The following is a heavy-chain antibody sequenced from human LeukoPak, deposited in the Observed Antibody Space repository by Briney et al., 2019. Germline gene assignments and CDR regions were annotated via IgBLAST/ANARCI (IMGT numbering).Heavy chain of an antibody. J-gene: IGHJ3*02. CDR1: GFTFSSYS. D-gene: IGHD3-3*01. Sequence: GGSLRLSCAASGFTFSSYSMNWVRQAPGKGLEWVSSISSSSSYIYYADSVKGRFTISRDNAKNSLYLQMNSLRAEDTAVYYCAREVTQRLLNYDFWSGYYTHDAFDIWGQGTMVTVSS. V-gene: IGHV3-21*01. CDR2: ISSSSSYI. CDR3: AREVTQRLLNYDFWSGYYTHDAFDI.